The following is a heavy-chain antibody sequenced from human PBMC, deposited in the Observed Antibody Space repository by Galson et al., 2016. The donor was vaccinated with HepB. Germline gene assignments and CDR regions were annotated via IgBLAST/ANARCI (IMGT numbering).Heavy chain of an antibody. D-gene: IGHD3-10*01. CDR3: ARGFLGSVRIDY. CDR2: IYHSGNT. V-gene: IGHV4-4*02. CDR1: GGSISSRDW. Sequence: SETLSLTCTVSGGSISSRDWWNWVRQPPGKGLEWIGEIYHSGNTNYNPSLKSRVTISVDKSKNQFSLRLSSVTAADTAVYYCARGFLGSVRIDYWGQGTLVTVSS. J-gene: IGHJ4*02.